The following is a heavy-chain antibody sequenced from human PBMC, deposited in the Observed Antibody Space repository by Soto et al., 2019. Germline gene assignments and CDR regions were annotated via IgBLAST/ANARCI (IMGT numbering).Heavy chain of an antibody. CDR3: AKDMDAFVWGSHRLDS. D-gene: IGHD3-16*02. J-gene: IGHJ4*02. Sequence: SLRLSCAASGFTFSNYGMHWVRQAPGKGLEWVAVISYDGNYKYYAESVKGRFTISRDNSKKALYLQMNSLRAEDTAVYYCAKDMDAFVWGSHRLDSWGQGTLVTVSS. CDR1: GFTFSNYG. CDR2: ISYDGNYK. V-gene: IGHV3-30*18.